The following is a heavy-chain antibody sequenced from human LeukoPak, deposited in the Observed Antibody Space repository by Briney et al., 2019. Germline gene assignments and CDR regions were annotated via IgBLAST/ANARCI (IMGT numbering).Heavy chain of an antibody. V-gene: IGHV4-39*01. CDR3: ARQTSDGLLEY. Sequence: PSETLSLTCTVSGGSISSNDYYWGWIRQPPGKGLEWIGTIFYRGSTFYNPSLMSRVIISVDTSKNQFSLKLSSVTAADTAVYYCARQTSDGLLEYWGQGSLVTVSS. J-gene: IGHJ4*02. CDR1: GGSISSNDYY. CDR2: IFYRGST. D-gene: IGHD2-15*01.